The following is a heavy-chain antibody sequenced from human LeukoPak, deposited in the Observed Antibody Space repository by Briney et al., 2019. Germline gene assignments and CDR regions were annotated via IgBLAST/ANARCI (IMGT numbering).Heavy chain of an antibody. CDR2: IKSKTDGGTT. D-gene: IGHD5-24*01. V-gene: IGHV3-15*01. Sequence: GGSLRLSCAASGFTFSNAWMGWVRQAPGKGLEWVGRIKSKTDGGTTDYAAPVKGRFTISRDDSKNTLYLQMNSLKTEDTAVYYCTTWRWLQRRGVDYWGQGTLVTVSS. J-gene: IGHJ4*02. CDR1: GFTFSNAW. CDR3: TTWRWLQRRGVDY.